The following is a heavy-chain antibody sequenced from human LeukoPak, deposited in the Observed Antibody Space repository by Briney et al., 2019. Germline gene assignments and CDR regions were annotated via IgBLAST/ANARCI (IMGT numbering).Heavy chain of an antibody. J-gene: IGHJ6*03. CDR3: ARDESVVGASSYYYYYMDV. D-gene: IGHD1-26*01. Sequence: PGGSLRLSCAASGFTFSSYAMSWVRQAPGKGLEWVSAISGSGGSTYYADSVKGRFTISRDNSKNTLYLQMNSLRAEDTAVYYCARDESVVGASSYYYYYMDVWGKGTTVTVSS. CDR2: ISGSGGST. CDR1: GFTFSSYA. V-gene: IGHV3-23*01.